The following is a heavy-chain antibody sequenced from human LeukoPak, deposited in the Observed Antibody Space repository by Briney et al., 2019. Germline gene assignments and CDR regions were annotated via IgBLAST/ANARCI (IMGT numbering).Heavy chain of an antibody. Sequence: GGSLRLSCAASEFTFSSHAMIWVRQAPGKGLEWVSAISGSGGSTYYADSVKGRFTISRDNSKNTLYLQMNSLRAEDTAVYYCAKHITMIVVAQDAFDIWGQGTMVTVSS. V-gene: IGHV3-23*01. J-gene: IGHJ3*02. D-gene: IGHD3-22*01. CDR1: EFTFSSHA. CDR3: AKHITMIVVAQDAFDI. CDR2: ISGSGGST.